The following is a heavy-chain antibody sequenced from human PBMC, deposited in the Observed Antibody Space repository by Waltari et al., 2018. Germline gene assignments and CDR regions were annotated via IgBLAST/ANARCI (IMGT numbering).Heavy chain of an antibody. V-gene: IGHV4-34*01. CDR3: ARWYVRRLTGDGVDP. CDR1: GWSFSGYY. J-gene: IGHJ5*02. D-gene: IGHD7-27*01. Sequence: QVQLQQWGSGLLKPSETLSLPCAVYGWSFSGYYWRWISQPPGKGLEWIGEINHSGSTNYNPSLKSRVTISVDTSKNQFSLKLSSVTAADTAVYYCARWYVRRLTGDGVDPWGQGTLVTVSS. CDR2: INHSGST.